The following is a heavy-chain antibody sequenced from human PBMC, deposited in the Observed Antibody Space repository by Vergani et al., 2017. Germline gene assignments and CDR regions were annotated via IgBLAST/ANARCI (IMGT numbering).Heavy chain of an antibody. CDR1: GGSISSYY. CDR3: ARWVDRDYYYYGMDV. CDR2: IYYSGRT. D-gene: IGHD2-15*01. Sequence: QVQLQESGPGLVKPSETLSLTCTVSGGSISSYYWSWIRQPPGKGLEWIGYIYYSGRTNHNPSLKCRVTISVDTSTNQFSLKLSSVTAADTAVYYCARWVDRDYYYYGMDVWGQGTTVTVS. J-gene: IGHJ6*02. V-gene: IGHV4-59*01.